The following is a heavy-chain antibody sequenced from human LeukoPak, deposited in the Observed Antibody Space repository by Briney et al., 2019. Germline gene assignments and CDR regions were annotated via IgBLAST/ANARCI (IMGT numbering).Heavy chain of an antibody. D-gene: IGHD5-12*01. CDR3: ARSGRGYDDAFGI. Sequence: GGSLRLSCAASGFIFSSYTTNWVRQAPGKGLEWVSSISSSSSYVYYADSVKGRFTISRDNAKNSVYLEMNSLRAEDTAVYYCARSGRGYDDAFGIWGQGTMVTVSS. CDR1: GFIFSSYT. V-gene: IGHV3-21*01. J-gene: IGHJ3*02. CDR2: ISSSSSYV.